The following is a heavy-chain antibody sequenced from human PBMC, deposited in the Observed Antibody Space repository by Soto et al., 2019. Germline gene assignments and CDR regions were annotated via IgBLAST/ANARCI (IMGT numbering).Heavy chain of an antibody. CDR2: MFHSGGA. V-gene: IGHV4-4*02. Sequence: PSETLSLTCVVSDGSISTYDWWTWVRQPPGKGLEWIGKMFHSGGADYSPSLKRRVTISADPSKNPFSLRLTAVTAADTAVYYCATGNVDSMLEYWGQGTQVTVSS. CDR3: ATGNVDSMLEY. CDR1: DGSISTYDW. J-gene: IGHJ4*02. D-gene: IGHD3-3*01.